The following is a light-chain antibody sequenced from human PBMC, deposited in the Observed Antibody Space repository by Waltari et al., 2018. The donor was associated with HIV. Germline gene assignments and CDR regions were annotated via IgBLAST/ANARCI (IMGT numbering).Light chain of an antibody. CDR1: QSVSSN. V-gene: IGKV3-15*01. J-gene: IGKJ2*01. CDR3: HQYNNWPYT. CDR2: GAS. Sequence: MMQSPETLPVSPGDGVTLTCRASQSVSSNVAWYQQRPGQAPRLLIYGASTRAAGFPARFSGGGSGTEFTLTISSLQSEDFAVYFCHQYNNWPYTFGQGTKLDIK.